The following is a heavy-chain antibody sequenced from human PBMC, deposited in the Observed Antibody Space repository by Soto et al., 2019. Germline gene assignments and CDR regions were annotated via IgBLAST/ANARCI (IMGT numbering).Heavy chain of an antibody. CDR2: ISYDGSNK. D-gene: IGHD2-15*01. CDR1: GFTFSSYA. V-gene: IGHV3-30-3*01. Sequence: QVQLVESGGGVVQPGRSLRLSCAASGFTFSSYAMHWVRQAPGKGLEWVAVISYDGSNKYYADSVKGRFTISRDNSKHTLYLQMNSLRADDTAVYYCGREVSDCSGCSCYWFGAFDIWGQGTMVTVSS. CDR3: GREVSDCSGCSCYWFGAFDI. J-gene: IGHJ3*02.